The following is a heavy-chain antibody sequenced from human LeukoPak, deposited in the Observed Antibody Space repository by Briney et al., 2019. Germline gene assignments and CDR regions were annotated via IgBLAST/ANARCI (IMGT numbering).Heavy chain of an antibody. D-gene: IGHD2-2*01. CDR1: GFTFSSYA. Sequence: GRSLRLSCAASGFTFSSYAMHWVRQAPGKGLEWVAVMSYDGSNKFYADSVKGRFTISRDNSKNTLYLQMNSLRAEDTAVYYCARGLLGYCSSTSCSRRSYYFDYWGQGTLVTVSS. CDR3: ARGLLGYCSSTSCSRRSYYFDY. J-gene: IGHJ4*02. V-gene: IGHV3-30-3*01. CDR2: MSYDGSNK.